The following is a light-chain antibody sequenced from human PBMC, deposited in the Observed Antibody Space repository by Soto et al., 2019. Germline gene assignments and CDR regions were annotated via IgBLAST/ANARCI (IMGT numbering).Light chain of an antibody. V-gene: IGLV2-8*01. J-gene: IGLJ2*01. CDR3: SSYARNGDVL. CDR1: SSDVGGYSY. Sequence: QSALTQPPSASGSPGQSVAISCTGTSSDVGGYSYVSWYQQHPGKAPKLMIYEVSKRPSGVPDRFSGSKSANTASLTVSGLQAEDGADYYCSSYARNGDVLFGGGTKLTVL. CDR2: EVS.